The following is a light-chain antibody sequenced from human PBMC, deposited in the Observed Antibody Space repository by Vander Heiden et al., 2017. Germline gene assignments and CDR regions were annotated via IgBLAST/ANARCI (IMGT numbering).Light chain of an antibody. CDR2: KDS. CDR3: QSADSSAKWG. CDR1: ALPKQY. J-gene: IGLJ3*02. V-gene: IGLV3-25*03. Sequence: SYELTQPPSVSVSPGQTARITCSGDALPKQYAYWYQQKPGQAPVLVIYKDSERPSGIPERFSGSSSGTTVTLTISGGQAEDEADYYCQSADSSAKWGLGGETKLTV.